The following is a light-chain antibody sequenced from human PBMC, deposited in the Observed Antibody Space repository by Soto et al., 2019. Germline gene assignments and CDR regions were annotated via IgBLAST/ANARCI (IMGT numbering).Light chain of an antibody. Sequence: QSVLPQPASVSGSPGQSTTVSCTGTSSDVGGYDYVSWYQHHPGKAPKLMIYDVSYRPSGVSNRFSGSKSGNTASLTISGLHAEDEADYYCSSYTSSSTLVFGTGTKVTVL. J-gene: IGLJ1*01. CDR2: DVS. CDR1: SSDVGGYDY. V-gene: IGLV2-14*03. CDR3: SSYTSSSTLV.